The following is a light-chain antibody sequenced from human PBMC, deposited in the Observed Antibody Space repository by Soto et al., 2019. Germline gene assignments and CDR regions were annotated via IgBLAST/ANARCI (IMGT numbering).Light chain of an antibody. V-gene: IGLV2-23*02. CDR1: TSDVGSYNL. J-gene: IGLJ7*01. CDR3: CSYATPSQ. CDR2: EVS. Sequence: QSALTQPASVSGSPGQSITISCTGTTSDVGSYNLVSWYQQHPGKAPKLIIYEVSERPSGVSTRFSGSKSGNMASLTISGLQAEDEAEYYCCSYATPSQFGGGTQLTVL.